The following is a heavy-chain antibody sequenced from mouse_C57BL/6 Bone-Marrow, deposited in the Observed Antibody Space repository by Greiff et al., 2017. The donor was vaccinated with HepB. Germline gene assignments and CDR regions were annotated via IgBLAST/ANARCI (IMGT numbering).Heavy chain of an antibody. D-gene: IGHD2-2*01. CDR2: INPSSGYT. Sequence: QVQLQQSGAELAKPGASVKLSCKASGYTFTSYWMHWVKQRPGQGLEWIGYINPSSGYTKYNQKFKDKATLTADKSSSTAYMQLRSLTYEDSAVYYCALYYGYEYYAMDYWGQGTSVTVSS. CDR3: ALYYGYEYYAMDY. J-gene: IGHJ4*01. CDR1: GYTFTSYW. V-gene: IGHV1-7*01.